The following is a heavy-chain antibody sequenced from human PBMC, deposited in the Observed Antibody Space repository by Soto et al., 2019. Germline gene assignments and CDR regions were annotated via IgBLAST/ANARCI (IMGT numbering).Heavy chain of an antibody. CDR2: IHHSGST. J-gene: IGHJ3*02. CDR1: GEYFSGYY. CDR3: ARVAGLLQGAFDI. Sequence: SETLSLTCAVYGEYFSGYYWTWIRQPPGKGLEWIGEIHHSGSTNYNPSLKSRVTISVDTSKNQFSLNLNSVTAADTAVYYCARVAGLLQGAFDIWGQGTMVTVSS. V-gene: IGHV4-34*01. D-gene: IGHD1-26*01.